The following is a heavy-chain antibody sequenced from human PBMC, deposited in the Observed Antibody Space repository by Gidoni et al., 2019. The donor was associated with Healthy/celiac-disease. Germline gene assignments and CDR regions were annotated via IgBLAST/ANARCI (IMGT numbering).Heavy chain of an antibody. V-gene: IGHV6-1*01. J-gene: IGHJ6*02. CDR2: TYYRSKWYN. Sequence: QVQLQQSGPGLVKPSQTLSLTCAISGDSVFSNSAAWNWIRQSPSRGLEWLGRTYYRSKWYNDYAVSVKSRITINPDTSKNQFSLQLNSVTPEDTAVYYCARASRGFGELLNYGMDVWGQGTTVTVSS. CDR1: GDSVFSNSAA. CDR3: ARASRGFGELLNYGMDV. D-gene: IGHD3-10*01.